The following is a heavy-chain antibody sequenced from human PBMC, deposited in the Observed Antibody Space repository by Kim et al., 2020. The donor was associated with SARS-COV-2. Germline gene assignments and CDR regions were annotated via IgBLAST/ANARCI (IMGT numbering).Heavy chain of an antibody. V-gene: IGHV3-23*01. CDR3: AKSLAAQYFDY. J-gene: IGHJ4*02. Sequence: TYYTDSVKGRFTISRDNSKNTLYLQMNSLRAEDTALYYCAKSLAAQYFDYWGQGALVTVSS. CDR2: T. D-gene: IGHD6-6*01.